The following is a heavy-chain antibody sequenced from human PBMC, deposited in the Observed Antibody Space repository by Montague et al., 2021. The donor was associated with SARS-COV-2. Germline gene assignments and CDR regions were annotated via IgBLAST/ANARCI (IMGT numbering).Heavy chain of an antibody. J-gene: IGHJ3*02. CDR3: TRDYRSVVGDGLDI. D-gene: IGHD3-16*02. CDR1: GFTFSYYD. V-gene: IGHV3-48*03. Sequence: SLRLSCAASGFTFSYYDMNWVRRAPGKGPEWISYISTSAYTTSYAGSVEGRFTISRDNGKNSLYLQMNSLRVEDTAVYYCTRDYRSVVGDGLDIWGQGTKVTVSS. CDR2: ISTSAYTT.